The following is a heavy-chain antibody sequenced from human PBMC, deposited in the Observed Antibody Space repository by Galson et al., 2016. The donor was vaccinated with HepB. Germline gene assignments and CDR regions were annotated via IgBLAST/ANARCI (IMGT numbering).Heavy chain of an antibody. D-gene: IGHD6-6*01. CDR1: GGSISNSNW. J-gene: IGHJ4*02. CDR3: ATRGRSSHFYLDY. V-gene: IGHV4-4*02. Sequence: SETLSLTCAVSGGSISNSNWWSWVRQPPGKGLEWIGEIYHSGSTNYNPSLKSRVTISVDKSKNQFSLKLSSVTAADTAVYFCATRGRSSHFYLDYWGQGTQVTVSS. CDR2: IYHSGST.